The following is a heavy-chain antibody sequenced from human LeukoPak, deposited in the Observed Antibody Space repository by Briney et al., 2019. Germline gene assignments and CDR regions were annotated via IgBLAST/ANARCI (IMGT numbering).Heavy chain of an antibody. D-gene: IGHD7-27*01. V-gene: IGHV3-7*04. CDR2: IKKDGSEK. CDR3: VRGWGYFDY. J-gene: IGHJ4*02. Sequence: PGGSLRLSCAASGFTFSNYWMNWVRQAPGKGLEGVANIKKDGSEKYYVDSLKGRFTISRDNAKTSLYLQMSSLRAEDTAVYYCVRGWGYFDYWGQGTLVTVSS. CDR1: GFTFSNYW.